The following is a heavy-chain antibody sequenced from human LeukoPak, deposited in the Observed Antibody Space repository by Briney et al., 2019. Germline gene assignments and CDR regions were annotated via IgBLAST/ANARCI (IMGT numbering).Heavy chain of an antibody. CDR3: ARDRTGLDY. J-gene: IGHJ4*02. D-gene: IGHD1-1*01. Sequence: SETLSLTCTVSSGSFSSSYWSWIRQPPGKGLEWIGYIYYSGSTNYNPSLKSRVTISVDTSKNQFSLKLSSVTAADTAVYYCARDRTGLDYWGQGTLVTVSS. CDR1: SGSFSSSY. V-gene: IGHV4-59*01. CDR2: IYYSGST.